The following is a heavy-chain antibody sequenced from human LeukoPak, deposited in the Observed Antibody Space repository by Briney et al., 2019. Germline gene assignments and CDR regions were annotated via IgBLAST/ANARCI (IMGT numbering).Heavy chain of an antibody. D-gene: IGHD2-15*01. Sequence: GGSLRLSCAASGFTFDDYAMHWVRHAPGKGLEWVSGISWNSGSIVYADSVKGRFTISRDNAKNSLYLQMNSLRAEDTALYYCAKGTGIVVVVAAVDYWGQGTLVTVSS. J-gene: IGHJ4*02. V-gene: IGHV3-9*01. CDR1: GFTFDDYA. CDR2: ISWNSGSI. CDR3: AKGTGIVVVVAAVDY.